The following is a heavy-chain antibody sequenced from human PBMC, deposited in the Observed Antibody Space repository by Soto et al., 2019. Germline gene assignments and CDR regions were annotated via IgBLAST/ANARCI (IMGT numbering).Heavy chain of an antibody. CDR1: GGSLSSYY. Sequence: TETWSLTCTVDGGSLSSYYWSWIRQPPGKELEWIGCIYYSGSTNYNPTLKSRVTISVDTSKNQFALNLRSVPAADTAVYYCARGRWLQLIYFDYWGQGTLVTVSS. D-gene: IGHD5-12*01. J-gene: IGHJ4*02. CDR2: IYYSGST. CDR3: ARGRWLQLIYFDY. V-gene: IGHV4-59*01.